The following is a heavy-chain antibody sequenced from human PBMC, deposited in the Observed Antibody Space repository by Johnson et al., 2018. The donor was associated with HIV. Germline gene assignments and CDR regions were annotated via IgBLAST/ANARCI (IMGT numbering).Heavy chain of an antibody. CDR3: ARDGGIAATDAFDI. V-gene: IGHV3-30*19. CDR1: GFTFSSYG. CDR2: ISYDGSNK. Sequence: VQLVESGGGVVQPGRSLRLSCAASGFTFSSYGMHWVRQAPGKGLEWVAVISYDGSNKYYADSVKGRFTISRDNSKNTLYLQMNSLRAEDTAVYYCARDGGIAATDAFDIWGQGTMVTVSS. D-gene: IGHD6-13*01. J-gene: IGHJ3*02.